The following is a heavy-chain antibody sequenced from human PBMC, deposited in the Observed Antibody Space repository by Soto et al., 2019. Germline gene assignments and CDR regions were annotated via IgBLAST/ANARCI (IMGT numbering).Heavy chain of an antibody. J-gene: IGHJ5*02. Sequence: QLQLQESGPGLVKPSETLSLTCTVSGGSISSSSYYWGWIRQPPGKGLEWIGNIYYSGSTYYSPSRKSRVTISVHTSKTHFSLNLRSVTAADSAVYYCARLERGARAARPWDWFGPCGQGTLVTVSS. V-gene: IGHV4-39*02. CDR2: IYYSGST. CDR1: GGSISSSSYY. D-gene: IGHD1-26*01. CDR3: ARLERGARAARPWDWFGP.